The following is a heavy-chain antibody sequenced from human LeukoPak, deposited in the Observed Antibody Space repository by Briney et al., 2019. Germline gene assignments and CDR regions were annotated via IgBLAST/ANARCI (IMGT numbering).Heavy chain of an antibody. J-gene: IGHJ5*02. CDR1: GGSFSGDF. D-gene: IGHD3-10*01. V-gene: IGHV4-34*01. CDR3: ARRDAGSRNKPKRFDP. CDR2: INHSGST. Sequence: SETLSLTCAVYGGSFSGDFWSWIRQSPGKGLEWIGEINHSGSTNYNPSLKSRVTISVDTSKNQFSLKLSSVTAADTAVYYCARRDAGSRNKPKRFDPWGQGTLVTVSS.